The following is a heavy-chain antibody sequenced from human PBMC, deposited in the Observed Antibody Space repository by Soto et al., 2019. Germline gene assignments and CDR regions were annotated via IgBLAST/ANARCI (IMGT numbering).Heavy chain of an antibody. Sequence: SETLSLTCTVSGDFSSHNSWNWIRQPPGKGLEFIGFIYASGATNYNPSLKSRVTISVDTPKNQFSLKLSSVTAADTAVYYCAKNWNWGSLVHWGQGTLVTVSS. CDR3: AKNWNWGSLVH. D-gene: IGHD7-27*01. CDR2: IYASGAT. J-gene: IGHJ4*02. V-gene: IGHV4-4*08. CDR1: GDFSSHNS.